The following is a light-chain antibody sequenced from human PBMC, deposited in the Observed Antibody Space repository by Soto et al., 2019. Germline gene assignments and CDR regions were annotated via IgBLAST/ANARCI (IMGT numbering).Light chain of an antibody. CDR1: SGSIASNY. V-gene: IGLV6-57*04. Sequence: NFMLTQPHSVSESPGKTVTISCTRSSGSIASNYVQWYQQRPGGAPTTVIYEHNQRPSGVPDRFSGSIDSSSNSASLTISGLKTEDEADYYCQSYDSSNHVVFGGGTKLTVL. CDR2: EHN. J-gene: IGLJ2*01. CDR3: QSYDSSNHVV.